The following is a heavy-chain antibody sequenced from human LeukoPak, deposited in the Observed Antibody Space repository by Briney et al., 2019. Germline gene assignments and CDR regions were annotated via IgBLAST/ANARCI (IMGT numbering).Heavy chain of an antibody. CDR1: GGSISSSSYY. V-gene: IGHV4-39*07. Sequence: SETLSLTCTVSGGSISSSSYYWGWIRQPPGKGLEWIGSIYYSGSTYYNPSLKSRVTISVDTSKNQFSLKLSSVTVADTAVYYCARGAPLFHDAFDIWGQGTMVTVSS. J-gene: IGHJ3*02. CDR2: IYYSGST. D-gene: IGHD2-21*01. CDR3: ARGAPLFHDAFDI.